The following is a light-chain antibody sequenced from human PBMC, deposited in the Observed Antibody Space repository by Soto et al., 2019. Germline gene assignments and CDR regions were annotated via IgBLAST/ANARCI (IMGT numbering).Light chain of an antibody. CDR3: QQFYTWPLT. CDR1: QGIRNH. CDR2: YGS. V-gene: IGKV3-15*01. J-gene: IGKJ4*01. Sequence: IVMTQSPAPLSVSPGERVTFSCRASQGIRNHLAWYQHKPGQAPRLIISYGSAGATGIPARFSGSGSGTECILTINSLQSEDVAVYYCQQFYTWPLTFGGGTKVDIK.